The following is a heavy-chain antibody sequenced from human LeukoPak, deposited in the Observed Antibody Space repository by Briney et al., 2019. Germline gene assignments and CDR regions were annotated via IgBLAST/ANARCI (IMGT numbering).Heavy chain of an antibody. J-gene: IGHJ4*02. CDR3: ARVLGDYLDY. CDR2: ISSSSSYI. D-gene: IGHD4-17*01. Sequence: PGGSLRLSCAASGFTFSSYSMNWVRQAPGKGLGWVSSISSSSSYIYYADSVKGRFTISRDNAKNSLYLQMNSLRAEDTAVYYCARVLGDYLDYWGQGTLVTVSS. V-gene: IGHV3-21*01. CDR1: GFTFSSYS.